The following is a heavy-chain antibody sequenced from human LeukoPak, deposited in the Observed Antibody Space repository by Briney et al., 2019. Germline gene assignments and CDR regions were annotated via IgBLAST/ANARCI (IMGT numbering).Heavy chain of an antibody. CDR2: INPSGGST. CDR3: ARIDPSDRGGYYPFDQ. J-gene: IGHJ4*02. Sequence: ASVKVSCKASGYTFTSHYMHWVRQAPGQGLEWMGIINPSGGSTSYAQKFQGRVTMTRDTSTSTVYMELGSLRSEDTAVYYCARIDPSDRGGYYPFDQWAQGTLVIVSP. D-gene: IGHD3-22*01. CDR1: GYTFTSHY. V-gene: IGHV1-46*01.